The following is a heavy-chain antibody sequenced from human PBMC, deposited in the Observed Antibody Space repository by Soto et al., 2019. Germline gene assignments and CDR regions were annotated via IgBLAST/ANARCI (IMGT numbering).Heavy chain of an antibody. J-gene: IGHJ4*02. CDR1: GYSFTSYW. Sequence: PGESLKISCKGSGYSFTSYWIGWVRQMPGKGLEWMGIIYPGGSDTRYSPSFQGQVTISADKSISTAYLQWSSLKASDTAMYYCARLDLQYYIAATPYFDYWGQGTLVTVSS. CDR3: ARLDLQYYIAATPYFDY. D-gene: IGHD6-6*01. V-gene: IGHV5-51*01. CDR2: IYPGGSDT.